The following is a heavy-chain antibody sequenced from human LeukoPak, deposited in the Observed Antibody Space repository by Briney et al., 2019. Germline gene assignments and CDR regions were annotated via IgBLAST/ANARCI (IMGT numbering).Heavy chain of an antibody. J-gene: IGHJ4*02. CDR3: ARVALKPVVVAATPDY. D-gene: IGHD2-15*01. CDR2: ISSSNSTI. Sequence: PGGSLRLSCAASGFTFSSYSMNWVRQAPGKGLEWVSYISSSNSTIYYADSVEGRFTISRDNAKNSLYLQMNSLRAGDTAVYYCARVALKPVVVAATPDYWGQGTLVTVSS. CDR1: GFTFSSYS. V-gene: IGHV3-48*01.